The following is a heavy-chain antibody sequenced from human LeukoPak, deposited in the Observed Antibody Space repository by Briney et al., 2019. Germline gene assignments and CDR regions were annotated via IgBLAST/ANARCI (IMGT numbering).Heavy chain of an antibody. CDR3: AKDLKAEIAAAGTGDAFDI. CDR1: GFTFSTYS. J-gene: IGHJ3*02. CDR2: ISGSGGST. D-gene: IGHD6-13*01. Sequence: GGSLRLSCAASGFTFSTYSMNWVRQAPGKGLEWVSAISGSGGSTYYADSVKGRFTISRDNSKNTLYLQMNSLRAEDTAVYYCAKDLKAEIAAAGTGDAFDIWGQGTMVTVSS. V-gene: IGHV3-23*01.